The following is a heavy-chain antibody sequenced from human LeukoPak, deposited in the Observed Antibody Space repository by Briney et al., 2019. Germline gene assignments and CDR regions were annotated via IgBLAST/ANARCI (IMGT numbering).Heavy chain of an antibody. Sequence: PGRSLRLSCAASGFTFDDYAMHWVRQAPGKGLEWVSGISWNSGSIGYADSVKGRFTISRDNAKNSLYLQMNSLRAEDTAVYYCIRGSQVFRGLDYWGQGALVTVSS. V-gene: IGHV3-9*01. D-gene: IGHD3-10*01. CDR2: ISWNSGSI. CDR3: IRGSQVFRGLDY. J-gene: IGHJ4*02. CDR1: GFTFDDYA.